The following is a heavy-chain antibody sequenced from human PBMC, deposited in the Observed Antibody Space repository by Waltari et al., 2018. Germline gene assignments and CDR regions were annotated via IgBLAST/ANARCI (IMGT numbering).Heavy chain of an antibody. V-gene: IGHV3-30-3*01. CDR1: GFTFSSYA. CDR2: ISYDGSKK. D-gene: IGHD3-16*02. CDR3: ARGMITFGGVIGTFDY. J-gene: IGHJ4*02. Sequence: QVQLVESGGGVVQPGRSLRLSCAASGFTFSSYAMHWVRQAPGKGLAWVAVISYDGSKKYYADSVKGRVTIARDKSKNTLYLQMNSLRAEDTAVYYCARGMITFGGVIGTFDYWGQGTLVTVSS.